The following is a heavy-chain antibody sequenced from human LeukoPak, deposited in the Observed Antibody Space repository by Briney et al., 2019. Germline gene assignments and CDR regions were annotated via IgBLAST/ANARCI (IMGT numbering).Heavy chain of an antibody. CDR2: IYPGDSDT. CDR1: GYSFTSYW. D-gene: IGHD3-22*01. CDR3: ARHGYYDSSGYYDYYYYYGVDV. J-gene: IGHJ6*02. Sequence: GESLKISCKGSGYSFTSYWIGWVRQMPGKGLEWMGIIYPGDSDTRYSPSFQGQVTISADKSISTAYLQWSSLKASDTAMYYCARHGYYDSSGYYDYYYYYGVDVWGQGTTVTVSS. V-gene: IGHV5-51*01.